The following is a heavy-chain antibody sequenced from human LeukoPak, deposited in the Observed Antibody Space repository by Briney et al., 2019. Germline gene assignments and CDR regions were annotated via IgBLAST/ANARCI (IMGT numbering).Heavy chain of an antibody. J-gene: IGHJ4*02. Sequence: GGSLRLSCAASGFTFSSYSMNWVRQAPGKGLEWVSSISSSSSYIYYADSVKGRFTISRDNAKNSLYLQMNGLRAEDTAVYYCARWFGEFLYYFDYWGQGTLVTVSS. CDR2: ISSSSSYI. CDR3: ARWFGEFLYYFDY. CDR1: GFTFSSYS. V-gene: IGHV3-21*01. D-gene: IGHD3-10*01.